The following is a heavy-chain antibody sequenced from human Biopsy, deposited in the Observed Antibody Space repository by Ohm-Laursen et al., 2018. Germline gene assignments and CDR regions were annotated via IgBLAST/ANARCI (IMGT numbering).Heavy chain of an antibody. Sequence: ASVKVSCKVSGYNFGNYYINWVRKVPGQGLEWLGVVNPVAEATMYAQKFQDRVTLTRDASTNTVYMDLTSLTSEDTAVYYCARESPLQLGVCGAIRCFKEVFGMDVWGQGTTVIVSS. V-gene: IGHV1-46*01. CDR1: GYNFGNYY. J-gene: IGHJ6*02. D-gene: IGHD7-27*01. CDR2: VNPVAEAT. CDR3: ARESPLQLGVCGAIRCFKEVFGMDV.